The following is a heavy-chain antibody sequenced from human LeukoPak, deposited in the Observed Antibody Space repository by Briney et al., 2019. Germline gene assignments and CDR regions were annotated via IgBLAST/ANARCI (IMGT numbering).Heavy chain of an antibody. CDR1: GFTFSSYS. Sequence: GGSLRLSGAASGFTFSSYSMNWVRQAPGKGLEWVSSISSSSGYIYYADSVKGRFTISRDNAKNSLYLQMNSLRAEDTAVYYCARDADSSSWSMYYYYGMDVWGQGTTVTVSS. CDR3: ARDADSSSWSMYYYYGMDV. V-gene: IGHV3-21*01. J-gene: IGHJ6*02. D-gene: IGHD6-13*01. CDR2: ISSSSGYI.